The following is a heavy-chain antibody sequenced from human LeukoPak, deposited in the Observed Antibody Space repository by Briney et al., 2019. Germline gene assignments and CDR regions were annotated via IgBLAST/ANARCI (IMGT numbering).Heavy chain of an antibody. CDR1: GFTFSSCS. Sequence: PGGSLRLYCAASGFTFSSCSMNWVRQAPGKGLEWVSSISSSSSYIYYADSVKGRFTISRDNAKNSLYLQMNSLRAEDTAVYYCARDSGYGLAFDYWGQGTLVTVSS. CDR2: ISSSSSYI. CDR3: ARDSGYGLAFDY. V-gene: IGHV3-21*01. J-gene: IGHJ4*02. D-gene: IGHD5-12*01.